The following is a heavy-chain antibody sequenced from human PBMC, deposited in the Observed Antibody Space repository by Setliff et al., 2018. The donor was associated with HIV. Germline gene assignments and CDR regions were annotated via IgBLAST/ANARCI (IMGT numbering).Heavy chain of an antibody. CDR3: ARDRVVGATLDPLDI. J-gene: IGHJ3*02. V-gene: IGHV3-48*03. D-gene: IGHD1-26*01. Sequence: PGGSLRLSCTASGFTFINYGMNWVRQAPGKGLEWVAYISYSGSAIHYADSVKGRFTISRDNAKNSLYLQMNSLRAEDTAVYYCARDRVVGATLDPLDIWGQGTMVTVSS. CDR1: GFTFINYG. CDR2: ISYSGSAI.